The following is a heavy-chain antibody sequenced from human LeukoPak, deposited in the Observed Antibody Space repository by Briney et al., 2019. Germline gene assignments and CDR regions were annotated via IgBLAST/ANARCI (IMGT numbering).Heavy chain of an antibody. J-gene: IGHJ4*02. CDR3: ARDRVAAAGLLDY. CDR2: INPNSGGT. CDR1: GYTLTGYY. V-gene: IGHV1-2*02. D-gene: IGHD6-13*01. Sequence: GASVKVSCKASGYTLTGYYMHWVRQAPGQGLEWMGWINPNSGGTNYAQKFQGRVTMTRDTSISTAYMELSRLRSDDTAVYYCARDRVAAAGLLDYWGQGTLVTVSS.